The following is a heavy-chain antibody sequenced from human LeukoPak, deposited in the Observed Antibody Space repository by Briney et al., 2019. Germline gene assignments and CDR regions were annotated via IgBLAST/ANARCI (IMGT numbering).Heavy chain of an antibody. CDR1: GGSFSGYY. J-gene: IGHJ4*02. D-gene: IGHD1-26*01. CDR2: INHSGST. CDR3: AKSGGYGLIDY. Sequence: SETLSLTCAVYGGSFSGYYWSWIRQPPGKGLEWIGEINHSGSTNYNPSLKSRVTISVDTSKNQFSLRLNSVTAADTAMYYCAKSGGYGLIDYWGQGTLVAVSS. V-gene: IGHV4-34*01.